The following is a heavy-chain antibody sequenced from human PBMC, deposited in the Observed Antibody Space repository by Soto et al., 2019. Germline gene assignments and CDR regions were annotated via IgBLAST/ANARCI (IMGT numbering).Heavy chain of an antibody. CDR2: IYYDGSNK. J-gene: IGHJ4*02. V-gene: IGHV3-33*01. CDR1: GFTFSSYG. D-gene: IGHD5-12*01. CDR3: ARSSGRDGYNFDFDY. Sequence: QVQLVESGGGVVQPGRSLRLSCTASGFTFSSYGMHWVRQAPGKGLEWVAVIYYDGSNKYYADSVKGRFTISRDNSXXTLYLQVNSLRAEDTAVYYCARSSGRDGYNFDFDYWGQGTLVTVSS.